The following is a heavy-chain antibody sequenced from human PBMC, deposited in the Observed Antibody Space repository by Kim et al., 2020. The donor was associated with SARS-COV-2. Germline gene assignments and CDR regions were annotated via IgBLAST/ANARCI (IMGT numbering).Heavy chain of an antibody. CDR3: ARDFGEGYFWSGSNAFDI. CDR2: ISYDGSNK. Sequence: LSLTCAASGFTFSSYAMHWVRQAPGKGLEWVAVISYDGSNKYYADSVKGRFTISRDNSKNTLYLQMNSLRAEDTAVYYCARDFGEGYFWSGSNAFDI. V-gene: IGHV3-30-3*01. J-gene: IGHJ3*02. CDR1: GFTFSSYA. D-gene: IGHD3-3*01.